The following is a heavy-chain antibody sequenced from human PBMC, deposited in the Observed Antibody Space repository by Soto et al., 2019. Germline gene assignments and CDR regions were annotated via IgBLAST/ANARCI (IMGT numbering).Heavy chain of an antibody. CDR1: GFTFSNAW. CDR2: IKSKTDGGTT. CDR3: TTVDIVVVPAAEPYNWFDP. V-gene: IGHV3-15*01. J-gene: IGHJ5*02. Sequence: GGSLRLSCAASGFTFSNAWMSWVRQAPGKGLEWVGRIKSKTDGGTTDCAAHVKGRFTISRDDSKNTLYLQMNSLKTEDTAVYYCTTVDIVVVPAAEPYNWFDPWGQGTLVTVSS. D-gene: IGHD2-2*03.